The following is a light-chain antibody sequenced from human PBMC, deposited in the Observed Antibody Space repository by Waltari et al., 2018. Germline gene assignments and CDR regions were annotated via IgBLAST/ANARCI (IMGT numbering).Light chain of an antibody. V-gene: IGKV3-11*01. J-gene: IGKJ2*01. Sequence: EIMLTQSPATLSLSPGERATLSCRASQTVRTYLAWYQQKPDQAPRLLIFDASSRATGIPAKFSGSGSGTDFTLTVSNLEPEDFAVYYCQQRANWPYTFGQGTRVEI. CDR2: DAS. CDR3: QQRANWPYT. CDR1: QTVRTY.